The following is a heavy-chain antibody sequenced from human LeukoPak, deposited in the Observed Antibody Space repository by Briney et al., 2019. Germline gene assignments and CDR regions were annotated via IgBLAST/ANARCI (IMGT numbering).Heavy chain of an antibody. J-gene: IGHJ4*02. CDR1: GGSFSGYY. Sequence: SETLSLTCAVYGGSFSGYYWSWIRQPPGKGLEWIGEINHSGSTNYNPSLKSRVTISVDTSKNQFSLKLSSVTAADTAVYYCARARGYSSLYISWGQGTLVTVSS. CDR3: ARARGYSSLYIS. V-gene: IGHV4-34*01. D-gene: IGHD6-13*01. CDR2: INHSGST.